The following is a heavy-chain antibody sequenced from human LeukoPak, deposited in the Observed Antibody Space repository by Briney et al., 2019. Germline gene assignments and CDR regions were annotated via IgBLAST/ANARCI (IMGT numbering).Heavy chain of an antibody. CDR3: AREPTSGREPTSGRPLDY. V-gene: IGHV4-4*07. CDR1: GGSISSYF. J-gene: IGHJ4*02. CDR2: IYSSGSN. D-gene: IGHD5-12*01. Sequence: SETLSLSCTVSGGSISSYFWTWLRQPAGKGLEWIGRIYSSGSNNYNPSLKSRVTMSLDTSKNHFSLNLTSVTAADTAVYYCAREPTSGREPTSGRPLDYWGQGTLVTVSS.